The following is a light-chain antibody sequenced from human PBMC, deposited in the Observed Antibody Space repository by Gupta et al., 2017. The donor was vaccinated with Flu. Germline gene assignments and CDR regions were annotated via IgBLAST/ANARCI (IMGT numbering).Light chain of an antibody. CDR3: QAWDSGVVV. V-gene: IGLV3-1*01. CDR1: KLGDKY. CDR2: HDA. Sequence: TCSGNKLGDKYASWYQHKAGQPPILILYHDAKRPSGIPERFPGSNSGNTATLTVSETQGVDEADYYCQAWDSGVVVFGGGTKLTVL. J-gene: IGLJ2*01.